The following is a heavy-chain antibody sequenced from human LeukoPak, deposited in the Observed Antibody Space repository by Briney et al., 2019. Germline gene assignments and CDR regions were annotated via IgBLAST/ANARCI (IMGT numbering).Heavy chain of an antibody. J-gene: IGHJ2*01. CDR3: ARRDGSGSSRRYWYFDL. CDR1: GGSISGSSYY. Sequence: PSETLSLTCTVSGGSISGSSYYWGWIRQPPGKGLEWIGSIYYSGSTYYNPSLKSRVTISVDTSKNQFSLKLSSVTAADTAVYYCARRDGSGSSRRYWYFDLWGRGTLVTVSS. V-gene: IGHV4-39*01. CDR2: IYYSGST. D-gene: IGHD3-10*01.